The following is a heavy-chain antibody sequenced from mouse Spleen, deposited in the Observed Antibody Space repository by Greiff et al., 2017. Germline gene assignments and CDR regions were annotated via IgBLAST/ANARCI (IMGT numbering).Heavy chain of an antibody. CDR2: ISNLAYSI. CDR1: GFTFSDYG. V-gene: IGHV5-15*04. J-gene: IGHJ1*01. Sequence: EVKLMESGGGLVKPGGSLKLSCAASGFTFSDYGMAWVRQAPGKGPEWVAFISNLAYSIYYADTVTGRFTISRENAKNTLYLEMSSLRSEDTAMYYCARRGVYWYFDVWGAGTTVTVSS. CDR3: ARRGVYWYFDV.